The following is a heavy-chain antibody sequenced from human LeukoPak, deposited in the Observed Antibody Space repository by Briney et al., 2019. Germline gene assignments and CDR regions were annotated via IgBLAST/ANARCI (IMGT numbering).Heavy chain of an antibody. CDR2: IIPNFGTA. CDR1: GGTFSSYC. D-gene: IGHD2-2*01. J-gene: IGHJ4*02. Sequence: SVRASCTASGGTFSSYCMSWVRQAPGQGLEWVGGIIPNFGTANYAHTFQGRVTITADKSTSTDYMEISSLRAEDTAEYYCARALVVPAAMDYWGQGTLVTVSS. V-gene: IGHV1-69*06. CDR3: ARALVVPAAMDY.